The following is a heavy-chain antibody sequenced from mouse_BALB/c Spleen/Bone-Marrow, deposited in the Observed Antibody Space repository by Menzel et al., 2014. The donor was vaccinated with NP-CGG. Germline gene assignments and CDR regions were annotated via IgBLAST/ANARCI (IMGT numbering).Heavy chain of an antibody. CDR3: AAYYYGRGGFAY. CDR1: GFNIKDTF. CDR2: IDPANGIT. V-gene: IGHV14-3*02. Sequence: EVQLQQSGAELVKPGASVKLSCTASGFNIKDTFMHWVKQRPEQGLEWIGRIDPANGITKYDPKFQGKATITADTSSNTAYLQLSSLTSEDTAVYYCAAYYYGRGGFAYWGQGTLVTVSA. J-gene: IGHJ3*01. D-gene: IGHD1-1*01.